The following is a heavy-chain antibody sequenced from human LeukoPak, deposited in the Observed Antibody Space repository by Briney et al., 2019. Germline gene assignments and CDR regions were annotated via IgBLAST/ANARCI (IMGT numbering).Heavy chain of an antibody. CDR3: ARAFAFDDYGDPNAFDI. CDR2: INHSGST. D-gene: IGHD4-17*01. J-gene: IGHJ3*02. Sequence: SETLSLTCAVYGGSFSGYYWSWIRQPPGKGLEWIGEINHSGSTNYNPSLKSRVTISVDTSKNQFSLKLSSVTAADTAVYYCARAFAFDDYGDPNAFDIWGQGTMVTVSS. V-gene: IGHV4-34*01. CDR1: GGSFSGYY.